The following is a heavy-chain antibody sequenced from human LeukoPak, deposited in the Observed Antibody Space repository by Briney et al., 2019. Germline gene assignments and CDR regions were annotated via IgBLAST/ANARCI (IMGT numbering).Heavy chain of an antibody. CDR2: INGYNGNT. V-gene: IGHV1-18*01. Sequence: ASVKVSCKASGGTFSSYAISWVRQAPRQGLEWMGWINGYNGNTNYAQKFQGRVTMTTDTSTSTAYMELRSLRSDDTAVYCCARDWNNDMDVWGQGTTVTVSS. J-gene: IGHJ6*02. D-gene: IGHD1/OR15-1a*01. CDR3: ARDWNNDMDV. CDR1: GGTFSSYA.